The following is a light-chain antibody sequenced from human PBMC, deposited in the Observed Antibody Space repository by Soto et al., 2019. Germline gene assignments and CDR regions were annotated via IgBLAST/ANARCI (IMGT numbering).Light chain of an antibody. CDR3: QQYNSYPT. CDR1: QSIVRW. CDR2: DAS. Sequence: DIQMTQSPSTLSASVGDRVTITCRASQSIVRWMAWYQQKPGKAPKLLIYDASSLETGVPSRFSGSRSGTEFTLTISSLQPDDFATYYCQQYNSYPTFGQGTKVDIK. J-gene: IGKJ1*01. V-gene: IGKV1-5*01.